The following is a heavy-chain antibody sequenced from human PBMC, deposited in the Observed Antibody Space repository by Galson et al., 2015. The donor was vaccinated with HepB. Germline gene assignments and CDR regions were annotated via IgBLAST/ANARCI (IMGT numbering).Heavy chain of an antibody. CDR1: GFTFSDYR. D-gene: IGHD5-24*01. J-gene: IGHJ4*02. CDR2: ISRSSIVI. Sequence: SLRLSCAVSGFTFSDYRMNWVRQAPGKGLEWISYISRSSIVIYYADFVKGRFTISRDNAKNLLYLQMNSLTDEDTAVYYCTRDFAEMATDYWGQRTLVTVSS. V-gene: IGHV3-48*02. CDR3: TRDFAEMATDY.